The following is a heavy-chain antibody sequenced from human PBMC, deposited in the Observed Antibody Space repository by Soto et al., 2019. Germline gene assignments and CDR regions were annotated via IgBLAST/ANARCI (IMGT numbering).Heavy chain of an antibody. CDR3: AREIPSRGAGWFDP. J-gene: IGHJ5*02. V-gene: IGHV3-48*02. Sequence: GGSLRLSCAASGFTFSSYIMNWVRQAPGKGLEWVSYISSSSSTIYYADSVKGRFTISRDNAKNSLYLQMNSLRDEDTAVYYCAREIPSRGAGWFDPWGQGTLVTVSS. D-gene: IGHD3-10*01. CDR2: ISSSSSTI. CDR1: GFTFSSYI.